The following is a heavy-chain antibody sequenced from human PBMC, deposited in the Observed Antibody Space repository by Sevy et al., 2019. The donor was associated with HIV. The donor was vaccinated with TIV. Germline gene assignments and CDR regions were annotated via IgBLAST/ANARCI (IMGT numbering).Heavy chain of an antibody. CDR3: VRAIAADGSF. CDR2: IKQAGSMK. V-gene: IGHV3-7*01. CDR1: GFTLDNYW. D-gene: IGHD6-13*01. Sequence: GGSLRLSCAASGFTLDNYWMNWVRQAPGKGLEWVANIKQAGSMKYYVDSVKGRFTISRDNARNLVFLQMNSLRVEDTALYYCVRAIAADGSFWGQGTLVTVSS. J-gene: IGHJ4*02.